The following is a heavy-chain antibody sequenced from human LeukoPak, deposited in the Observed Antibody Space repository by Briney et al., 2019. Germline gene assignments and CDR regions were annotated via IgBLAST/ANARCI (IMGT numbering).Heavy chain of an antibody. CDR2: ISGSGGGT. CDR1: GFTLSSNA. J-gene: IGHJ4*02. Sequence: GGSLRLSCAASGFTLSSNAMSWVRQAPGKGLEWVSGISGSGGGTYYADSVKGRFTISRDNSRNTLYLQMDSLRAEDTAVYYCAKSSRGWSVDYWGQGTRVTVSS. V-gene: IGHV3-23*01. D-gene: IGHD6-19*01. CDR3: AKSSRGWSVDY.